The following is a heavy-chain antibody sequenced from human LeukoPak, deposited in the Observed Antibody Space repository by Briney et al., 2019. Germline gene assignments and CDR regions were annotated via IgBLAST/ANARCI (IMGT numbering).Heavy chain of an antibody. D-gene: IGHD2-2*01. Sequence: GGSLRLSCAASGFTFSSYAMHWVRQAPGKGLEYVSAISSNGGSTYYANSVKGRFTISRDNSKNTLYLQMNSLRAEDTAVYYCARLPPYCSSTSCRDYWGQGTLVTVSS. V-gene: IGHV3-64*01. CDR1: GFTFSSYA. CDR3: ARLPPYCSSTSCRDY. CDR2: ISSNGGST. J-gene: IGHJ4*02.